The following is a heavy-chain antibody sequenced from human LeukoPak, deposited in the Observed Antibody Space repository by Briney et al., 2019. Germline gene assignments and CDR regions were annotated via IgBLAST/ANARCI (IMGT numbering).Heavy chain of an antibody. J-gene: IGHJ4*02. Sequence: PGGSLRLSCAASGFIFNNYGMHWVRQAPGKGLEGVAVISYDGSNKNYADSVKGRFTISRDSSKNTVYLQMNSLRVEDTAVYYCAKDWAPYCGGDCYFNYWGQGTLVTVSS. D-gene: IGHD2-21*02. V-gene: IGHV3-30*18. CDR1: GFIFNNYG. CDR3: AKDWAPYCGGDCYFNY. CDR2: ISYDGSNK.